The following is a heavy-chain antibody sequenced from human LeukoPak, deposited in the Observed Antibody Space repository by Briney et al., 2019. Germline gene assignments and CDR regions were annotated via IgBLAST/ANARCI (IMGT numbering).Heavy chain of an antibody. Sequence: SETLSLTCTVSGDSISTYYWSWIRQPPGKGLEWIAYIHYSGSTKYNPSLKSRVTMSLDTSKNQFSLNLSSVTAADTAVYYCARAVITFGGAVAKGFDCWGEGTLVTVSS. D-gene: IGHD3-16*01. CDR3: ARAVITFGGAVAKGFDC. V-gene: IGHV4-59*01. CDR1: GDSISTYY. CDR2: IHYSGST. J-gene: IGHJ4*02.